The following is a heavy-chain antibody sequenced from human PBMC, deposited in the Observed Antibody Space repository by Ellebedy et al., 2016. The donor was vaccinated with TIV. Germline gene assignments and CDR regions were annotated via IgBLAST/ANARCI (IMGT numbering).Heavy chain of an antibody. CDR2: SDWDDDK. D-gene: IGHD2-2*01. CDR1: GFSLSTSGMC. J-gene: IGHJ5*02. CDR3: ARSTSHCNFFDP. V-gene: IGHV2-70*11. Sequence: SGPTLVKPTQTLTLTCTFSGFSLSTSGMCVSWIRQPPGKALEWLARSDWDDDKYYSTSLKTRLTISKDTSKNQVVLTMTNMDPVDTATYYCARSTSHCNFFDPWGQGTLVTVSS.